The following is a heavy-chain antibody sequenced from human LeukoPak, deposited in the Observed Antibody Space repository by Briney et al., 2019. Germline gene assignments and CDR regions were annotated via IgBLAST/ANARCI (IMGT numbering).Heavy chain of an antibody. D-gene: IGHD1-26*01. CDR2: IIPIFCTA. CDR1: VGTFNSYA. Sequence: GASVTVSYKASVGTFNSYAISWVRHAPGQGLEWMGGIIPIFCTANYAQKFQGRVTITTDESTSTAYMELSSLRSEDTAVYYCARVSGGSYYGYWFDPWGQGTLVTVSS. V-gene: IGHV1-69*05. CDR3: ARVSGGSYYGYWFDP. J-gene: IGHJ5*02.